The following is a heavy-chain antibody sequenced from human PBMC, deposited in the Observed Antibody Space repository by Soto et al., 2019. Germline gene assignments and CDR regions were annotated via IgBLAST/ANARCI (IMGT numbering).Heavy chain of an antibody. Sequence: EVQLVQSGAEVKKPGESLRISCQGYGYSFPSYWISWVRQMPGKGLEWMGRIDPSDSYTNYSPSFQGHVTISAYKSIDTAYLKWSSLKASDTAMYYCARYGDSRGDYWGHGTLVTVSS. V-gene: IGHV5-10-1*03. D-gene: IGHD3-10*01. CDR3: ARYGDSRGDY. J-gene: IGHJ4*01. CDR1: GYSFPSYW. CDR2: IDPSDSYT.